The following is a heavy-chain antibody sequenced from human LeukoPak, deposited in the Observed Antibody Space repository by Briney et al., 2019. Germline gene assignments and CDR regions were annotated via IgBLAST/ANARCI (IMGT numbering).Heavy chain of an antibody. CDR2: ISDRGDNK. J-gene: IGHJ4*02. Sequence: GGSLRLSCAASGFTFSSHAMSWVRQAPGRGLEWVSAISDRGDNKQYTDSVKGRLTISRDNSKNTLYLQMNSLRADDTAVYYCAKSSRYGTGWYGKIDYWGQGTLVTVS. CDR3: AKSSRYGTGWYGKIDY. CDR1: GFTFSSHA. V-gene: IGHV3-23*01. D-gene: IGHD6-19*01.